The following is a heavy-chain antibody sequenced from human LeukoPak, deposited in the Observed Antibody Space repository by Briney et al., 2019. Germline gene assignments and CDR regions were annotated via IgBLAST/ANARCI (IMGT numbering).Heavy chain of an antibody. CDR2: INHSGST. D-gene: IGHD3-9*01. CDR1: GGSFSGYY. V-gene: IGHV4-34*01. Sequence: SETLSLTCAVYGGSFSGYYWSWIPQPPGKGLEWIGEINHSGSTNYNPSLKSRVTISVDTSKNQFSLKLSSVTAADTAVYYCAGLRYSGAYWGQGTLVTVSS. J-gene: IGHJ4*02. CDR3: AGLRYSGAY.